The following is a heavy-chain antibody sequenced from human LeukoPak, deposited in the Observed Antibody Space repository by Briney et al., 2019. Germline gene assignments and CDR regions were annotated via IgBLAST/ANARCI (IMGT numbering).Heavy chain of an antibody. D-gene: IGHD2-2*01. J-gene: IGHJ2*01. CDR1: GGSISSGSYY. V-gene: IGHV4-39*07. Sequence: SETLPLTCTVSGGSISSGSYYWGWIRQPPGKGLEWIGNVYYSGTTYYNPSLKSRVTISVDRSKNQFSLKLSSVTAADTAVYYCARVVYRTGYFDLWGRGTLVTVSS. CDR2: VYYSGTT. CDR3: ARVVYRTGYFDL.